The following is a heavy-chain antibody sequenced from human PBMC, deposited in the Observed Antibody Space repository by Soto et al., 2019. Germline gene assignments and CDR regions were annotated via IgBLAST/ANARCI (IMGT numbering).Heavy chain of an antibody. CDR3: AREDYGDYDLLDY. D-gene: IGHD4-17*01. J-gene: IGHJ4*02. V-gene: IGHV3-21*01. CDR2: ISSSSSYI. CDR1: GFTFSSYS. Sequence: PGGSLRLSCAASGFTFSSYSMNWVRQAPGKGLEWVSSISSSSSYIYYADSVKGRFTISRDNAKNSLYLQMNSLRAEDTAVYYCAREDYGDYDLLDYWGQGTLVTVS.